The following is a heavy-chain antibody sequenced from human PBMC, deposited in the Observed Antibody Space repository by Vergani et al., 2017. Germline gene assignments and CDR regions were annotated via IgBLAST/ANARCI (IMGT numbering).Heavy chain of an antibody. V-gene: IGHV4-34*11. J-gene: IGHJ4*02. Sequence: QVQLQQWGAGLLKPSETLSLTCAVYGGSFSGYYWNWIRQPPGRGLEWLGYIYYSGKTNYNPSLKSRITISLYPSKSQFSLNLSSVTAADTAVYYCARDTSGWNYFDYWGQGTLVSVSS. CDR3: ARDTSGWNYFDY. CDR1: GGSFSGYY. CDR2: IYYSGKT. D-gene: IGHD6-19*01.